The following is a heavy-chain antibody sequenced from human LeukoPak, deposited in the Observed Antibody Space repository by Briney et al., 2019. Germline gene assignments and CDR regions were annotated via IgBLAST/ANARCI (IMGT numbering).Heavy chain of an antibody. V-gene: IGHV5-51*01. CDR3: ARTNYGGEFDY. D-gene: IGHD3-16*01. Sequence: GEALKISCQGSGYSFTSYLIGRVRPTPGKGLEWMGIIYPGDSDTRYSPSFQGQVTISADKSISTAYLQWSSLKASDTAMYYCARTNYGGEFDYWGQGTLVTVSS. CDR2: IYPGDSDT. J-gene: IGHJ4*02. CDR1: GYSFTSYL.